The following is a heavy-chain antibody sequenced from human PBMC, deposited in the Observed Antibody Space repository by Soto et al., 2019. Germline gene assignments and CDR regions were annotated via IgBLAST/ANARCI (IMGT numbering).Heavy chain of an antibody. CDR2: ISYDGSNK. V-gene: IGHV3-30*18. Sequence: QVQLVESGGGVVQPGRSLRLSCAASGFTFSSYGMHWVRQAPGKGLEWVAVISYDGSNKYYADSVKGRFTISRDNSKNTLYLQMNSLRAEDTAVYYCAKDSPVFVVVVAAPDYWGQGTLVTVSS. J-gene: IGHJ4*02. D-gene: IGHD2-15*01. CDR1: GFTFSSYG. CDR3: AKDSPVFVVVVAAPDY.